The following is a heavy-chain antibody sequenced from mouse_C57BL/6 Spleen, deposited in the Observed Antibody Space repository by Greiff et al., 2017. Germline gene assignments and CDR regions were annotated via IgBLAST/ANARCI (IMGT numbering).Heavy chain of an antibody. V-gene: IGHV14-4*01. CDR3: TTKGDYDYFDY. CDR2: IDPENGDT. D-gene: IGHD2-4*01. CDR1: GFNIKDDY. Sequence: EVQLQQSGAELVRPGASVKLSCTASGFNIKDDYMHWVKQRPEQGLEWIGWIDPENGDTEYASKFQGKATITADTSSNTAYLQLSSLTSEDTAVYYCTTKGDYDYFDYWGQGTTLTVSS. J-gene: IGHJ2*01.